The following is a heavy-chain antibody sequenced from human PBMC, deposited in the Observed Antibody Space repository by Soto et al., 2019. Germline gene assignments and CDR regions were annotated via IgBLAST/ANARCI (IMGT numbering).Heavy chain of an antibody. Sequence: QLQLQESGPGLVKPSETLSLTCTISGGSISTTNYYWGWIRQPPGKGLEWIGTIYDSGSTYYNPSLKSRVTISVATSKTQFSLKLSSVTAADTAVYYCARRGDYDWYFDLWGRGTLVTVSS. J-gene: IGHJ2*01. CDR3: ARRGDYDWYFDL. D-gene: IGHD4-17*01. CDR2: IYDSGST. V-gene: IGHV4-39*01. CDR1: GGSISTTNYY.